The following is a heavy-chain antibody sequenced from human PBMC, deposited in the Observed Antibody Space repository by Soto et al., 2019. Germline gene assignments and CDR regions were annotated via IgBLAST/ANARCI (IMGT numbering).Heavy chain of an antibody. Sequence: QVQLVESGGGVVQPGRSLRLSCAASGFTIIAYSMHWVRQAPGKGLEWLAVISFDGGEKHYADSVKGRCTISRDNSNNTLYLQMNSLRDDDTAIYYCARDPTSCSGGRCNSVGWFDPWGQGTLVIVSS. CDR3: ARDPTSCSGGRCNSVGWFDP. D-gene: IGHD2-15*01. CDR2: ISFDGGEK. CDR1: GFTIIAYS. J-gene: IGHJ5*02. V-gene: IGHV3-30-3*01.